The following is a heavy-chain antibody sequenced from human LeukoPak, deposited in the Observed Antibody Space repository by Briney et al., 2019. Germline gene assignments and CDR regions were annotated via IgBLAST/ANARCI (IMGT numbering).Heavy chain of an antibody. V-gene: IGHV3-21*04. J-gene: IGHJ5*02. CDR1: GFIFSSYA. D-gene: IGHD3-10*01. CDR3: ARGFYGSGINWFDP. Sequence: GGSLRLSCAASGFIFSSYAMSWVRQAPGKGLEWVSSISSSSSYIYYADSVKGRFTISRDNSKNTLYLQMNSLRAEDTAVYYCARGFYGSGINWFDPWGQGTLVTVSS. CDR2: ISSSSSYI.